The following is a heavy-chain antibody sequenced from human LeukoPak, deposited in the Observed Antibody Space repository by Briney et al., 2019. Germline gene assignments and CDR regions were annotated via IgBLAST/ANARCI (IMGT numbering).Heavy chain of an antibody. CDR3: AREGRHYYDSSGYYQYFDY. J-gene: IGHJ4*02. V-gene: IGHV4-59*01. CDR1: GGSISSYY. D-gene: IGHD3-22*01. Sequence: SETLSLTCTVSGGSISSYYWSWIWQPPGKGLEWIGYIYYSGSTNYNPSLKSRVTISVDTSKNQFSLKLSSVTAADTAVYYCAREGRHYYDSSGYYQYFDYWGQGTLVTVSS. CDR2: IYYSGST.